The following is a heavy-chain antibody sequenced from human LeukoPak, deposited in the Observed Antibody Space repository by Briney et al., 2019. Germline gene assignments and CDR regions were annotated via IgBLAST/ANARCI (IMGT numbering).Heavy chain of an antibody. Sequence: GESLKISWQGSGYSFTSYWSGWVRQMPGKVLGWIGIIYPVDSDTSYSPSFQGQCTISADTSISTAYLPWSSLKASDTAMYYWARWEAVVATYGMDVWGQGTPVTVSS. CDR2: IYPVDSDT. CDR3: ARWEAVVATYGMDV. CDR1: GYSFTSYW. V-gene: IGHV5-51*01. J-gene: IGHJ6*02. D-gene: IGHD5-12*01.